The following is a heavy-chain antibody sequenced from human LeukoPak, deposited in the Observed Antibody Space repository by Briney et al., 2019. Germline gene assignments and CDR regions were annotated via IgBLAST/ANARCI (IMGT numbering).Heavy chain of an antibody. CDR3: ASGRIAAAGRARPRHWFDP. CDR2: IYYSGST. D-gene: IGHD6-13*01. Sequence: PSETLSLTCTVSGGSISSGDYYWSWIRQPPGKGLEWIGYIYYSGSTYYNPSLKSRVTISMDTSKNQFSLNLSSVTAADTAVYYCASGRIAAAGRARPRHWFDPWGQGTLATVSS. CDR1: GGSISSGDYY. J-gene: IGHJ5*02. V-gene: IGHV4-30-4*01.